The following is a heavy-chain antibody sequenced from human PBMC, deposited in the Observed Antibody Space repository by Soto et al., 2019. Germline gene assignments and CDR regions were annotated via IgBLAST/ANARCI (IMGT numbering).Heavy chain of an antibody. J-gene: IGHJ2*01. D-gene: IGHD5-18*01. Sequence: QVQLVESGGGVVQPGRSLRLSCAASGFTFSSYAMHWVRQAPGMGLEWVAVISYDGSNKYYADSVKGRFTISRDNSKNTLYLQMNSLRAEDNAVYYCARDPLWGTAMVLWYFDLWGRGTLVTVSS. CDR1: GFTFSSYA. V-gene: IGHV3-30-3*01. CDR3: ARDPLWGTAMVLWYFDL. CDR2: ISYDGSNK.